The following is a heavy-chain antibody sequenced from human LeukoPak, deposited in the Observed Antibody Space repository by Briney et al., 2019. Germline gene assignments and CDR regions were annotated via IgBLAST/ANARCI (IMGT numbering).Heavy chain of an antibody. J-gene: IGHJ4*02. CDR3: ARRATTERGHSYGLDY. V-gene: IGHV3-21*01. Sequence: GGSLRLSCAASGFTFSSYHMNWVRQAPGKGLEWVSSISTSRNYIYYADSVTGRFTISRDNAKNSLYLQTNSLRAEDTAVYYCARRATTERGHSYGLDYWGQGTLVTVSS. CDR2: ISTSRNYI. D-gene: IGHD5-18*01. CDR1: GFTFSSYH.